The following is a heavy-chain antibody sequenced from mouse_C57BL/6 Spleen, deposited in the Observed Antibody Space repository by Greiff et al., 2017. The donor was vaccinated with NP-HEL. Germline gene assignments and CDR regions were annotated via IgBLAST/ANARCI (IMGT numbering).Heavy chain of an antibody. CDR3: TREEELSGNYAFAY. J-gene: IGHJ3*01. D-gene: IGHD2-1*01. CDR1: GYTFTSYW. Sequence: EVQLQQSGTVLARPGASVKMSCKTSGYTFTSYWMHWVKQRPGQGLEWIGAIYPGNSDTSYNQKFKGKAKLTAVTSASTAYMELSSLTNEDSAVYYCTREEELSGNYAFAYWGQGTLVTVSA. CDR2: IYPGNSDT. V-gene: IGHV1-5*01.